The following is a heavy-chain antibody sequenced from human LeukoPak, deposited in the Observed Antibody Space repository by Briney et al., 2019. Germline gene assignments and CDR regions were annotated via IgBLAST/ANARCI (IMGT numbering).Heavy chain of an antibody. D-gene: IGHD3-16*02. Sequence: SETLSLTCTVSGGSISSSSYCWGWIRQPPGKGLEWIGSIYYSGSTYYNPSLMSRVTISVDTSKNQFSLKLSSVTAADTAVYYCASQSSYYYYMDVWGKGTTVTVPS. CDR1: GGSISSSSYC. V-gene: IGHV4-39*01. J-gene: IGHJ6*03. CDR2: IYYSGST. CDR3: ASQSSYYYYMDV.